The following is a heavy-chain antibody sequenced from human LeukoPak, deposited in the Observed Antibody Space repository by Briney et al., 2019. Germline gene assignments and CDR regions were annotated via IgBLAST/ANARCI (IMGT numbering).Heavy chain of an antibody. CDR3: LMTYCSSASCPTN. Sequence: GGSLRLSCAASGVTLSDAWMNWVRQAPGKGLEWVGRINRKVDAGTIDYAAPVKGRFIISSDGSKSTLHLQMSSLKTEDTAVYYCLMTYCSSASCPTNWGQGTLVTVSS. J-gene: IGHJ4*02. CDR2: INRKVDAGTI. V-gene: IGHV3-15*07. D-gene: IGHD2-2*01. CDR1: GVTLSDAW.